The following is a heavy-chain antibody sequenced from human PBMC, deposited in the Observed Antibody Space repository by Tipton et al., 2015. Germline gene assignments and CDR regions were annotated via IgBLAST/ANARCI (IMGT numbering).Heavy chain of an antibody. D-gene: IGHD6-6*01. Sequence: QLVQSGAEVKKPGESLKISCKGSGYSFISYWIGWVRQMPGKGLEWMRIIYPGDSDTRYSPSFQGQVTISADKSISTAYLQWSSLKSSDTTMYYCARAGLDSSSSSDYWGQGTLVTVSS. CDR3: ARAGLDSSSSSDY. CDR1: GYSFISYW. J-gene: IGHJ4*02. V-gene: IGHV5-51*01. CDR2: IYPGDSDT.